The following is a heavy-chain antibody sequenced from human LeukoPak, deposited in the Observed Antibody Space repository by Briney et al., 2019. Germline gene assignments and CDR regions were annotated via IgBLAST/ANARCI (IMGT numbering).Heavy chain of an antibody. J-gene: IGHJ4*02. CDR1: GFTFSSYA. D-gene: IGHD3-16*01. CDR3: ARDRVWGGFDY. V-gene: IGHV3-33*08. Sequence: GGSLRLSCAASGFTFSSYAMSWVRQAPGKGLEWVAVVWFDGTVKYYADSVKGRFTISRDNLKNTLDLQMNSLRADDTAVYYCARDRVWGGFDYWGQGALVTVSS. CDR2: VWFDGTVK.